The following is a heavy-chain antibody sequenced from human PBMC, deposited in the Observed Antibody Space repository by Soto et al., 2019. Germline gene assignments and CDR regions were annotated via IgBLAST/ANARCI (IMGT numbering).Heavy chain of an antibody. J-gene: IGHJ4*02. V-gene: IGHV4-39*01. CDR1: GGSISSRSHY. CDR2: SYYRGNT. Sequence: QLQLQESGPGLVKPSETLSLTCTVSGGSISSRSHYWGWIHQSPGKHLEWIGSSYYRGNTHYNPSLKTRVTISVDTSKNQVTLRVYSVTAADTAVYSCATADGFGVLTPFFEYWGQGIVVTVST. D-gene: IGHD3-3*01. CDR3: ATADGFGVLTPFFEY.